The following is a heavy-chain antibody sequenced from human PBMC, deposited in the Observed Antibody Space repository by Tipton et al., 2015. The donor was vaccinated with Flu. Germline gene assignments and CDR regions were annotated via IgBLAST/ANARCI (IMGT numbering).Heavy chain of an antibody. V-gene: IGHV4-59*08. J-gene: IGHJ5*02. Sequence: TLSLTCTVSGGSISSYYWSWIRQPPGKGLEWIGYIYYSGSTNYNPSLKSRVTISVDTSKNQFSLELSSVTAADTAVYYCARSRGSYFSANWFDPWGQGTLVTVSS. CDR2: IYYSGST. D-gene: IGHD1-26*01. CDR1: GGSISSYY. CDR3: ARSRGSYFSANWFDP.